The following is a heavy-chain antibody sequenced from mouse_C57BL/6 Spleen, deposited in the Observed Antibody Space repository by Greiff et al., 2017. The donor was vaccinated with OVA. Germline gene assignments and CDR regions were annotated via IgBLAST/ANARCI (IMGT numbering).Heavy chain of an antibody. V-gene: IGHV1-9*01. CDR1: GYTFTGYW. CDR3: ARRRITTVVATRDYAMDY. CDR2: ILPGSGST. J-gene: IGHJ4*01. Sequence: QVQLKESGAELMKPGASVKLSCKATGYTFTGYWIEWVKQRPGHGLEWIGEILPGSGSTNYNEKFKGKATFTADTPSNTAYMQLSSLTTEDSAIYYCARRRITTVVATRDYAMDYWGQGTSVTVSS. D-gene: IGHD1-1*01.